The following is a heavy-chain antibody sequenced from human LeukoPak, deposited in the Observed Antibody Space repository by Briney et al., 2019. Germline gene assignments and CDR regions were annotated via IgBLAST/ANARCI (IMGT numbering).Heavy chain of an antibody. CDR3: ARGARGGLRAGWYFDL. V-gene: IGHV3-21*01. CDR2: ISSSSSYI. CDR1: GFTFSSYS. J-gene: IGHJ2*01. D-gene: IGHD3-10*01. Sequence: GGSLRLSCAASGFTFSSYSMNWVRQAPGKGLEWVSSISSSSSYIYYADSVKGRFTISRDNAKNSLYLQMNSLRAEDTAVYYCARGARGGLRAGWYFDLWGRGTLVTVSS.